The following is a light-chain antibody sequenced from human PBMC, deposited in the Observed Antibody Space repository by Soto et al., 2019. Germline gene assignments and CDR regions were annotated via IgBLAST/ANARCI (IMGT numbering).Light chain of an antibody. CDR1: QSVSPSS. Sequence: ILLTHSPGTLSLSPWERATLSCRASQSVSPSSLAWYQQRPGQSPRLLIYGASNRATGIPARFTGSGSGTDFNLTISTLEPEDFAVYYCQQRQYWPPINFGQGTRLEIK. CDR3: QQRQYWPPIN. CDR2: GAS. V-gene: IGKV3-11*01. J-gene: IGKJ5*01.